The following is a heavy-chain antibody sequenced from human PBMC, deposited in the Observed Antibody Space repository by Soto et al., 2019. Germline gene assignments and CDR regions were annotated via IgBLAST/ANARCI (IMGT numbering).Heavy chain of an antibody. CDR1: GYTFSGFY. Sequence: QVQLVQSGAEVKKPGASVKVSCRTSGYTFSGFYILWVRQAPGQGLESMGWIYPDSGGTDYAQKFQGRVTMTRDTSLSTAYMELSRLRSDDTAVYYCRVTGVSEVDYWGQGTLVTVSS. J-gene: IGHJ4*02. CDR3: RVTGVSEVDY. D-gene: IGHD2-8*01. V-gene: IGHV1-2*02. CDR2: IYPDSGGT.